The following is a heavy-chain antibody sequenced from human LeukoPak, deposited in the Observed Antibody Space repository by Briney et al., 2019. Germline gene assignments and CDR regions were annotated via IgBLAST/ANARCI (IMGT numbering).Heavy chain of an antibody. CDR1: GGSISSYY. CDR3: ARGGKDIVY. J-gene: IGHJ4*02. D-gene: IGHD2-15*01. CDR2: IYYSGST. Sequence: SSETLSLTCTVFGGSISSYYWSWIRQPPGKGLEWIGYIYYSGSTNYNPSLKSRVTISVDTSKNQFSLKLSSVTAADTAVYYCARGGKDIVYWGQGTLVTVSS. V-gene: IGHV4-59*01.